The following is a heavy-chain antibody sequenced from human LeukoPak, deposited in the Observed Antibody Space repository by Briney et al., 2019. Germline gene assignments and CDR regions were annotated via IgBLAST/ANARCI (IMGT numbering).Heavy chain of an antibody. D-gene: IGHD2/OR15-2a*01. CDR1: GFTLSSYW. V-gene: IGHV3-7*01. CDR3: ARGRTTFFDY. J-gene: IGHJ4*02. Sequence: GGSLRLSCAASGFTLSSYWMSWVRQAPGKGLEWVANIKQDGSEKYYVDSVKGRFTISRDNAKNSLYLQMNSLRAEDTAVYYCARGRTTFFDYWGQGTLVTVSS. CDR2: IKQDGSEK.